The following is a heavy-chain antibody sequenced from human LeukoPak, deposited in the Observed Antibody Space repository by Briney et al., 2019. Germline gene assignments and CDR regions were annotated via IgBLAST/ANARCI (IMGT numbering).Heavy chain of an antibody. Sequence: PSETLSLTCTVSGGSITGYYWNWIRQPAGQGLEWLGRVYSRGVGNYNPSLTSRVTMSVDTSKNQFSLKLTSLTAAETAVYYCAREEFLHEIDSSGYFVYWGQGTLVTVSS. V-gene: IGHV4-4*07. CDR3: AREEFLHEIDSSGYFVY. CDR2: VYSRGVG. CDR1: GGSITGYY. D-gene: IGHD3-22*01. J-gene: IGHJ4*02.